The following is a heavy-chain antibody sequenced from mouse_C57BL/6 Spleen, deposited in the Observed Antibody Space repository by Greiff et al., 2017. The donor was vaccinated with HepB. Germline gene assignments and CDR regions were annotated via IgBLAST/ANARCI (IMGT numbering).Heavy chain of an antibody. D-gene: IGHD3-3*01. J-gene: IGHJ4*01. Sequence: EVNLVESGGGLVKPGGSLKLSCAASGFTFSDYGMHWVRQAPEKGLEWVAYISSGSSTIYYADTVKGRFTISRDNAKNTLFLQMTSLRSEDTAMYYCARVGPHYAMDYWGHGTSVTVSS. CDR1: GFTFSDYG. V-gene: IGHV5-17*01. CDR2: ISSGSSTI. CDR3: ARVGPHYAMDY.